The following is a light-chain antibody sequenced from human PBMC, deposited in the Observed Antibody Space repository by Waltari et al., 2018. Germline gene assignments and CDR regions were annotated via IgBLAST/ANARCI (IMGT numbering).Light chain of an antibody. CDR1: SLRNYD. CDR3: NSRDSSGNHVL. V-gene: IGLV3-19*01. Sequence: SSELTQDPAVSVALGQTVRITCPGDSLRNYDDNWYQQRPGQAPVLVIDGKNTRPSGIPARFSGSSSGNTASLTISGAQAEDEADYYCNSRDSSGNHVLFGGGTKLTVL. CDR2: GKN. J-gene: IGLJ2*01.